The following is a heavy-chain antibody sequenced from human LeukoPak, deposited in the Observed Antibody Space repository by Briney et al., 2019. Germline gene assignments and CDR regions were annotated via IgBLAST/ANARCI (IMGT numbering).Heavy chain of an antibody. CDR1: GFTFSNYG. CDR3: ARTALGASYGAENLDY. J-gene: IGHJ4*02. D-gene: IGHD4-17*01. V-gene: IGHV3-33*01. CDR2: ICYDASNK. Sequence: PGGSLRLSCAASGFTFSNYGMHWVRQAPGKGLEWVGVICYDASNKYYADSVRGRFTISRDNSKNTLYLQMNNLRADDTAVYYCARTALGASYGAENLDYWGQGTLVSVSS.